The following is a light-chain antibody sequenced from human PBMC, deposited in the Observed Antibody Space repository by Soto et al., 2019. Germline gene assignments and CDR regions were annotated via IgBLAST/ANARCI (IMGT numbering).Light chain of an antibody. CDR2: AAS. CDR1: QGISNY. V-gene: IGKV1-27*01. J-gene: IGKJ1*01. CDR3: QKYNSAPRT. Sequence: DIQMTQSPSSLSASVGDRVTITCRASQGISNYLAWYQQKPGKVPKLLIYAASTLQSGVPSRFSGSGSGTDFTLTISSVQTEDVETYYCQKYNSAPRTVGQGTKVEIK.